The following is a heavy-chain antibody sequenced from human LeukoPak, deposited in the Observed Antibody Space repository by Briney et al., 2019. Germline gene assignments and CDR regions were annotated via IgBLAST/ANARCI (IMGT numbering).Heavy chain of an antibody. Sequence: GESLRISCKGSGYSFTSNWISWVRQMPGKGLEWMGRIDPSDSYTNYSPSFQGHVTISADKSISTAYLQWSSLKASDTAMYYCARQSSAVARPYWNFDLWGRGTLVTVSS. D-gene: IGHD6-13*01. CDR3: ARQSSAVARPYWNFDL. CDR2: IDPSDSYT. J-gene: IGHJ2*01. CDR1: GYSFTSNW. V-gene: IGHV5-10-1*01.